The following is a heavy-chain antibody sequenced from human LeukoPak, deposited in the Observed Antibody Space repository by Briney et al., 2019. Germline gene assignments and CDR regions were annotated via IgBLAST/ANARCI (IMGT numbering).Heavy chain of an antibody. J-gene: IGHJ3*02. CDR1: GFTFSSYW. V-gene: IGHV3-7*03. CDR3: ARANANSGYYYGAFDI. Sequence: PGGSLRLSCAASGFTFSSYWMSWVRQAPGKGLEWVANIKQDGSEKYYVDSVKGRFTISRDNAKNSLYLQMNTLRAEDTALYHCARANANSGYYYGAFDIWGQGTMVTVSS. D-gene: IGHD3-22*01. CDR2: IKQDGSEK.